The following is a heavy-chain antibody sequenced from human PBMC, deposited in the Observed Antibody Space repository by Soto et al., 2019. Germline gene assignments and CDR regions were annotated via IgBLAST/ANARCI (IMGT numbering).Heavy chain of an antibody. CDR1: GGTFSSYT. Sequence: QVQLVQSGAEVKKPGSSVKVSCKASGGTFSSYTISWVRQAPGQGLEWMGRIIPILGIANYAQKFQGRVTITAQKSTSTAYMELRRLRSEDTAVYYCARENYAPPDGMDVWGQGTTVTVSS. D-gene: IGHD2-2*01. V-gene: IGHV1-69*08. CDR2: IIPILGIA. J-gene: IGHJ6*02. CDR3: ARENYAPPDGMDV.